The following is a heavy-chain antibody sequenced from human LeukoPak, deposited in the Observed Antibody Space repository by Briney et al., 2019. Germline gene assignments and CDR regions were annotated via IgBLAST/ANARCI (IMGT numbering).Heavy chain of an antibody. Sequence: GALRLSCAASGFTLSSYGMHWVRQAPGKGLEWVAAASFDGSNKYYTDSVKGRFTVSRDNSKNTLYLQMNSLRPDDTTVYHCAKAGKKRAEPGDFDYWGQGSLVTAS. J-gene: IGHJ4*02. CDR3: AKAGKKRAEPGDFDY. D-gene: IGHD1-14*01. V-gene: IGHV3-30*18. CDR2: ASFDGSNK. CDR1: GFTLSSYG.